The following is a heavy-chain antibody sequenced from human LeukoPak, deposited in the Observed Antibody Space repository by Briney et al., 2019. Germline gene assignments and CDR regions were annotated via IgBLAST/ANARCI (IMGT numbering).Heavy chain of an antibody. J-gene: IGHJ4*02. CDR3: AGGNDFWSGYQYYFDY. D-gene: IGHD3-3*01. Sequence: PGGSLRLSCAASGFTFNNYGMHWVRQAPGKGLEWVAFIRYNGNNQYYADSVKGRFTISRDNSKNTLYLQMNSLRAEDTAVYYCAGGNDFWSGYQYYFDYWGQGTLVTVSS. CDR1: GFTFNNYG. CDR2: IRYNGNNQ. V-gene: IGHV3-30*02.